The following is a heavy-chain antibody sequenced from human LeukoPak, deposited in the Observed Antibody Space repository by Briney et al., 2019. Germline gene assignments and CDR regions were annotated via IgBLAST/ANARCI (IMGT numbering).Heavy chain of an antibody. CDR3: ARSASGSYPGAFDI. V-gene: IGHV3-20*04. J-gene: IGHJ3*02. CDR2: INWNGGRT. D-gene: IGHD1-26*01. Sequence: GGSLRLSCAASRFTFGDYGMTWVRHAPGKGVEGVCGINWNGGRTVYVDSVKGRFTISRDNAKTSLYLQMNSLRVEDTALYYCARSASGSYPGAFDIWGQGTMVTASS. CDR1: RFTFGDYG.